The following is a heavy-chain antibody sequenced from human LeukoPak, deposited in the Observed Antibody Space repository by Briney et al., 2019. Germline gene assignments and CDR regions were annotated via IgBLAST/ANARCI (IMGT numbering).Heavy chain of an antibody. V-gene: IGHV5-51*01. CDR2: IYPGDSDT. J-gene: IGHJ4*02. CDR1: GSSFTSYW. Sequence: GEALEISCKGSGSSFTSYWIGWGLQLAGKGLEWMVIIYPGDSDTRYSPSFQGQVTISADKSISTAYLQWSSLKASDTAMYYCARLEDSSSWYEDYWGQGTLVTVSS. CDR3: ARLEDSSSWYEDY. D-gene: IGHD6-13*01.